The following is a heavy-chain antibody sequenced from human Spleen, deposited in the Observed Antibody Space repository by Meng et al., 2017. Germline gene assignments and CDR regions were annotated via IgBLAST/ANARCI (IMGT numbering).Heavy chain of an antibody. V-gene: IGHV3-21*01. Sequence: GGSLRLSCAASGFTFSSYSMNWVRQAPGKGLEWVSSISSSSSYIYYADSVKGRFTISRDNALNSLYLQMNSLRAEDTALYYCARESGYHFDLWGRGTLVTVSS. CDR1: GFTFSSYS. J-gene: IGHJ2*01. D-gene: IGHD3-10*01. CDR3: ARESGYHFDL. CDR2: ISSSSSYI.